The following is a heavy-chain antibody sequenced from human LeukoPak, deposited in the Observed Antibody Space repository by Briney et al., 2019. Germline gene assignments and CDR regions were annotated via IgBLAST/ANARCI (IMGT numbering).Heavy chain of an antibody. CDR3: ARSDQRILDY. J-gene: IGHJ4*02. V-gene: IGHV4-59*12. Sequence: SETLSLTCTVSGGSISSYYWSWIRQPPGKGLEWIGYIYYSGSTNYNPSLKSRVTISVDTSKNQFSLKLSSVTAADTAVYYCARSDQRILDYWGQGTLVTVSS. CDR2: IYYSGST. CDR1: GGSISSYY.